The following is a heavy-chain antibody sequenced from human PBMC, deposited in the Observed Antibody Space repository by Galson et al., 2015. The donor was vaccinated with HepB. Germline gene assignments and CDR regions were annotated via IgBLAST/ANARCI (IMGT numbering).Heavy chain of an antibody. V-gene: IGHV3-21*01. CDR1: GFTFNRYT. D-gene: IGHD1-26*01. J-gene: IGHJ6*02. Sequence: SLRLSCAASGFTFNRYTMHWARQAPGKGLGWVSAISSGSSYKNYADSVKGRFTISRDNAKNSLFLQINSLRGGDTAVYYCARGGAQPMDVWGQGTTVTVSS. CDR3: ARGGAQPMDV. CDR2: ISSGSSYK.